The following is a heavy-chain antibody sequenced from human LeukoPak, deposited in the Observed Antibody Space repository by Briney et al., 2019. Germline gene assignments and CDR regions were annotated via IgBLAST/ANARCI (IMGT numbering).Heavy chain of an antibody. Sequence: PGWSLRLSCAASGFTFSSYGMHWVRQAPGKGLEWVAVISYDGSNKYYADSVKGRFTISRDNSKNTLYLQMNSLRAEDTAVYYCAKNSLTMIVVVTVFDYWGQGTLVTVSS. CDR2: ISYDGSNK. CDR3: AKNSLTMIVVVTVFDY. CDR1: GFTFSSYG. J-gene: IGHJ4*02. D-gene: IGHD3-22*01. V-gene: IGHV3-30*18.